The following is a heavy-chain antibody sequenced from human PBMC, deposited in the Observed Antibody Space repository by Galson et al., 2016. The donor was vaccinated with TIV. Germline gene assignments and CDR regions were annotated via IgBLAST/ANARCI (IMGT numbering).Heavy chain of an antibody. CDR2: ISASGDDT. J-gene: IGHJ4*02. CDR3: AKVRLLDGDYRDY. V-gene: IGHV3-23*01. CDR1: GFRFNSFGTYG. D-gene: IGHD4-17*01. Sequence: SLRLSCAASGFRFNSFGTYGMNWVQAPGKGLEWVSGISASGDDTYYADSVRGRFTVSRDNSENTLYLQMDSLRAEDTAVYYCAKVRLLDGDYRDYWGQGTLVIVSS.